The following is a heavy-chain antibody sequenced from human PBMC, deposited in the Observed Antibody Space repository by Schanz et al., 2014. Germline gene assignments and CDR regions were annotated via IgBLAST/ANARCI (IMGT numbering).Heavy chain of an antibody. D-gene: IGHD3-3*01. Sequence: DVQLVDSGGGLVQPGGSLRLSCAASGFTVSNSYIHWVRQAPGKGLEWVSTIYSSGSTYYADSVRGRFTVSRDNSKNTLYLQMNSLRSEDTAVYYCAKDVDFWSGYYLDYWGQGTLVTVSS. CDR1: GFTVSNSY. CDR3: AKDVDFWSGYYLDY. V-gene: IGHV3-66*03. CDR2: IYSSGST. J-gene: IGHJ4*02.